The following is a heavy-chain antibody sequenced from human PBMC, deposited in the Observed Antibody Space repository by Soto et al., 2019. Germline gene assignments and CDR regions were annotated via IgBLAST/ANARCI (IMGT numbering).Heavy chain of an antibody. D-gene: IGHD2-8*01. CDR3: AADATAWQQMVPSDY. V-gene: IGHV1-58*01. CDR1: GLTFTSSA. CDR2: IAVGSGYT. Sequence: SVKVSCKASGLTFTSSAFQWVRQARGQRLEWIGWIAVGSGYTNYAQRFQDRVTLTGDMSTATTYMELSRLTSEDTAIYYCAADATAWQQMVPSDYWGQGTLVTVSS. J-gene: IGHJ4*02.